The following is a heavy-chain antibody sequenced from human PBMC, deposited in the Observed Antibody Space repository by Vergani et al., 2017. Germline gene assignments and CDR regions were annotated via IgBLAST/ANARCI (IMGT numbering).Heavy chain of an antibody. D-gene: IGHD5-24*01. Sequence: VKLQESGPGLLKPSQTLSLTCTVSGESIRSGSHYWSWVRQAPGKGLEWVSGISGQNFRTHYADSVKGRFTISRDDSKNTVYLQINSLRAEDTAVYYCARDTGGRWPRYYFDYWGQGTLVTVSS. CDR2: ISGQNFRT. CDR1: GESIRSGSHY. J-gene: IGHJ4*02. CDR3: ARDTGGRWPRYYFDY. V-gene: IGHV3-23*01.